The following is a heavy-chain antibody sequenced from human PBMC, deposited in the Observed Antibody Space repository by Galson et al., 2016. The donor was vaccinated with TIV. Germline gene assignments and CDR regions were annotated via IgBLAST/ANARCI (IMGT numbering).Heavy chain of an antibody. J-gene: IGHJ4*02. D-gene: IGHD2/OR15-2a*01. V-gene: IGHV3-23*01. CDR1: GFTFSNYA. CDR3: AKNRKTIDY. Sequence: SLRLSCAASGFTFSNYAMSWVRQAPGKGLEWVAAISGSGGSTYYVDSVKGRFTISRDNSKNTVYLQMNSLRAEDTAVYYCAKNRKTIDYWGQGTLVTVSS. CDR2: ISGSGGST.